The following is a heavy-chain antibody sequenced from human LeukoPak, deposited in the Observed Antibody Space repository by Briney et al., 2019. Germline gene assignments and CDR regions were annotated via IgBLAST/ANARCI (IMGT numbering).Heavy chain of an antibody. CDR1: GGSFSGYY. CDR3: ARGPNRSGWYRVGAFDI. Sequence: SETLSLTCAVYGGSFSGYYRSWIRQPPGKGLEWIGEINHSGSTNYNPSLKSRVTISVDTSKNQFSLKLSSVTAADTAVYYCARGPNRSGWYRVGAFDIWGQGTMVTVSS. V-gene: IGHV4-34*01. J-gene: IGHJ3*02. D-gene: IGHD6-19*01. CDR2: INHSGST.